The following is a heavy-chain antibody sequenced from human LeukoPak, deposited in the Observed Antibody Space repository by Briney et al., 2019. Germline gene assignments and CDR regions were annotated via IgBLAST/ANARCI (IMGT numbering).Heavy chain of an antibody. CDR1: GFTFNSYS. CDR2: ISDDETYK. Sequence: GRSLRLSCAASGFTFNSYSMHWVRKAPGKGLEWVTAISDDETYKFYADSVKGRFTISRDNSKNTLFLQMNSLRAEDTAVYYCARSNYYDSRSWGFDIWGQGTMVTVSS. V-gene: IGHV3-30-3*01. CDR3: ARSNYYDSRSWGFDI. J-gene: IGHJ3*02. D-gene: IGHD3-22*01.